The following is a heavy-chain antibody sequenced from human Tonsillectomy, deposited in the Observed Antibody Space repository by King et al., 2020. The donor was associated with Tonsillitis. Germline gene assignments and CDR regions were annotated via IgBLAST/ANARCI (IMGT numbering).Heavy chain of an antibody. V-gene: IGHV1-69*01. CDR1: GGTFSSYA. D-gene: IGHD3-9*01. CDR3: ASTMGRVYDILTGYPL. CDR2: IIPIFGTA. Sequence: VQLVESGAEVKKPRSSVKVSCKASGGTFSSYAISWVRQAPGQGLEWMGGIIPIFGTANYAQKFQGRVTITADESTSTAYMELSSLRSEDTAVYYCASTMGRVYDILTGYPLWGQGTLVTVSS. J-gene: IGHJ4*02.